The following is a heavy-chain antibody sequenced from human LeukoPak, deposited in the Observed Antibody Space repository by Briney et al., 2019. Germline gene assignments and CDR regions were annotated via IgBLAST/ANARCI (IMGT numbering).Heavy chain of an antibody. J-gene: IGHJ4*02. V-gene: IGHV1-2*02. CDR2: INSNSGGT. CDR1: GYTFTGDY. CDR3: ARDSRYCSGGSCYSFDY. Sequence: ASVKLSCKASGYTFTGDYMHLGRQAPGQGLEWVGCINSNSGGTNYAQKFHGRVTMTRDTCNSKDYMELSKLRSDDTAVDYCARDSRYCSGGSCYSFDYWRQGTRVSVSS. D-gene: IGHD2-15*01.